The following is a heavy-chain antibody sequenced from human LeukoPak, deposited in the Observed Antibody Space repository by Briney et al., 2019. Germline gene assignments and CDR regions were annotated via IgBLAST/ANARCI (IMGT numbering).Heavy chain of an antibody. J-gene: IGHJ4*02. V-gene: IGHV4-38-2*02. CDR1: GYSINSAYY. D-gene: IGHD4-23*01. CDR2: IFYTGNS. CDR3: ARQGNPPMTTVDGLPN. Sequence: SETLSLTCTVSGYSINSAYYWGWIRQPPGKGLEWIGSIFYTGNSYYNPSLKSRVTISVDTSKNQFSLNLSSVTAADTAVYYCARQGNPPMTTVDGLPNWGQGTLVTVSS.